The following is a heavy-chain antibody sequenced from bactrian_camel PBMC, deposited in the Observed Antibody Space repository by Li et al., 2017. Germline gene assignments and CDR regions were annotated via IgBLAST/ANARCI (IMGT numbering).Heavy chain of an antibody. CDR3: AARSDGWCPLFEHWLGKRAYTPGGYFAN. J-gene: IGHJ6*01. CDR1: GDSLSNFA. CDR2: INSGGTMT. Sequence: DVQLVESGGGLVQPGESLTLSCAASGDSLSNFAMSWVRQGPGKGLEWVASINSGGTMTYYRDSLKGRFSISRDNAKNTLSLQLNSLKTEDTAMYYCAARSDGWCPLFEHWLGKRAYTPGGYFANWGQGTQVTVS. V-gene: IGHV3S31*01. D-gene: IGHD1*01.